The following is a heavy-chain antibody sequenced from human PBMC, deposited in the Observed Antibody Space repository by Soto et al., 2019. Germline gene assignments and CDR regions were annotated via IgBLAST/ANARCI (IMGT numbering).Heavy chain of an antibody. J-gene: IGHJ4*02. D-gene: IGHD3-22*01. CDR2: IYYSGST. V-gene: IGHV4-30-4*01. Sequence: SETLSLTCTASGCSVSSGDYYWSWIRQPPGKDLGWIGYIYYSGSTYFAPSLKSRFSMAIDTSENQFSLKLSSVTAADTAIYYWATESSGSSPLHFDFCGRGVLVTVS. CDR1: GCSVSSGDYY. CDR3: ATESSGSSPLHFDF.